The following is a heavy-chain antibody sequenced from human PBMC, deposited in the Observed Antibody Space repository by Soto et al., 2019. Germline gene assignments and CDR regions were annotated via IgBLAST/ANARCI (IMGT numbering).Heavy chain of an antibody. Sequence: GESLKTPCQCPGYRFTSYWLGWVRQMPGKGLEWMGIIYPGDSDTRYRPSFQGQVTISADNSISTAYLQWSSLKDSDTAMYYCARQVGATTPLDAFDIWGQGKMVTVSS. CDR3: ARQVGATTPLDAFDI. J-gene: IGHJ3*02. CDR1: GYRFTSYW. CDR2: IYPGDSDT. D-gene: IGHD1-26*01. V-gene: IGHV5-51*01.